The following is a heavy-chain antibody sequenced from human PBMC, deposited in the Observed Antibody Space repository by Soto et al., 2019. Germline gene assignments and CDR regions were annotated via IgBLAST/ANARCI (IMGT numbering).Heavy chain of an antibody. V-gene: IGHV4-34*01. Sequence: SETLSLTCAVYGGSFNGYYWSWIRQPPGKGLERIGEINHSGSTNYNPSLKSRVTISVDTSKNQFSLKLSSVTAADTAVYYCATGRGYYDILTGSHRRYLGYCGKRTLVAVSS. CDR3: ATGRGYYDILTGSHRRYLGY. D-gene: IGHD3-9*01. J-gene: IGHJ4*02. CDR2: INHSGST. CDR1: GGSFNGYY.